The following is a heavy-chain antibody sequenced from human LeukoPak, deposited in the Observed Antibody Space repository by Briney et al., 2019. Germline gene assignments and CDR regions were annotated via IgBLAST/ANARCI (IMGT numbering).Heavy chain of an antibody. D-gene: IGHD3-22*01. CDR3: AKDFSVYYYDSRVLDY. J-gene: IGHJ4*02. V-gene: IGHV3-30*02. CDR1: GFTFRSYG. CDR2: IRYDGSNK. Sequence: GGSLRLSCAASGFTFRSYGMHWVRQAPGKGLEWVAFIRYDGSNKYCTDSVKGRFTISRDNSKNTLYLQMNSLRAEDTAVYYCAKDFSVYYYDSRVLDYWGQGTLVTVSS.